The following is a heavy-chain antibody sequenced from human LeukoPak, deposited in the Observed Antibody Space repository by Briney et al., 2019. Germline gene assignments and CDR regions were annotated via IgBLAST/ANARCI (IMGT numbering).Heavy chain of an antibody. J-gene: IGHJ5*02. Sequence: SETLSLTCTVSGGSISSSSYYWGWIRQPPGKGLEWIGSIYYSGSTYYNPSLKSRVTISVDTSKNQFSLKLSSVTAADTAVYYCARILAPNWFDPWGQGTLVTVSS. CDR1: GGSISSSSYY. CDR3: ARILAPNWFDP. V-gene: IGHV4-39*07. CDR2: IYYSGST.